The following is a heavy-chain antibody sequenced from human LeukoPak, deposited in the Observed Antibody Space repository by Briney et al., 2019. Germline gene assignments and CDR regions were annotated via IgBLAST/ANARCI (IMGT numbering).Heavy chain of an antibody. CDR3: ARVRYSYGYSMDV. CDR1: GFTFSNAW. V-gene: IGHV3-30*03. Sequence: GGSLRLSCAASGFTFSNAWMNWVRQAPGKGLEWVAVISYDGSNKYYADSVKGRFTISRDNSKNTLYLQMNSLRAEDTAVYYCARVRYSYGYSMDVWGQGTTVTVSS. CDR2: ISYDGSNK. D-gene: IGHD5-18*01. J-gene: IGHJ6*02.